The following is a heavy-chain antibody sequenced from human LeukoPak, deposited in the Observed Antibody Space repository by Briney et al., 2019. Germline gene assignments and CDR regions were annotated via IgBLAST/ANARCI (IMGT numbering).Heavy chain of an antibody. J-gene: IGHJ4*02. CDR2: INPSGGST. D-gene: IGHD5-24*01. Sequence: ASVKVSCKASGYTFTSYYMYWVRQAPGQGLEWMGIINPSGGSTSYAQKFQGRVTMTRDVSTSTVYMELSSLRSEDTAVYYCARVRRDGYTIGYFDYWGQGTLVTVSS. CDR1: GYTFTSYY. CDR3: ARVRRDGYTIGYFDY. V-gene: IGHV1-46*01.